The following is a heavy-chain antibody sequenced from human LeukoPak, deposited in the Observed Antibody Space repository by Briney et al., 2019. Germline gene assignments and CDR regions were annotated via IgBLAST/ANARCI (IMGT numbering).Heavy chain of an antibody. CDR1: GFTLCDNA. CDR3: AEDLVTYDILTGYYSTNWDY. CDR2: ICGDGGST. D-gene: IGHD3-9*01. J-gene: IGHJ4*02. V-gene: IGHV3-43*02. Sequence: GGCLRLSCAAPGFTLCDNAMHWVRHAPGKGLEWGSLICGDGGSTYYADSIKGRFTNSRDNSKNSLYLQMNSLRTKDTALYYCAEDLVTYDILTGYYSTNWDYWGQGTLVTVSS.